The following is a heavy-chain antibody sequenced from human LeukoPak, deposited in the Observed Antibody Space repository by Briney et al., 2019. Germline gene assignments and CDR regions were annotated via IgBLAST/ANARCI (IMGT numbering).Heavy chain of an antibody. CDR1: GFTFSSYD. V-gene: IGHV3-30*03. CDR3: AREIVVVPAALDY. J-gene: IGHJ4*02. D-gene: IGHD2-2*01. CDR2: ISYDESNK. Sequence: GGPLRLSCAASGFTFSSYDKHWVRQAPDKGLEGVADISYDESNKYYADSVKGRFTISRDNSKNTLYLQMNSLRAEDTAVYYCAREIVVVPAALDYWGQGTLVTVSS.